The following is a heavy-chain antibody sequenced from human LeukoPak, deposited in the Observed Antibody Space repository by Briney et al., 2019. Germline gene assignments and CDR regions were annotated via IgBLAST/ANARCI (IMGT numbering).Heavy chain of an antibody. CDR1: GYSISSGYF. D-gene: IGHD3-3*01. V-gene: IGHV4-38-2*01. J-gene: IGHJ5*02. CDR2: IHSGESP. CDR3: ARRGVSRKSLNWFDP. Sequence: SETLSLTCAVSGYSISSGYFRGWIRQPPGKGLEWITIIHSGESPYYSPSLESRVTISVDTSKNQFSLKLSSVTAADTAVYYCARRGVSRKSLNWFDPWGQGTLVTVSS.